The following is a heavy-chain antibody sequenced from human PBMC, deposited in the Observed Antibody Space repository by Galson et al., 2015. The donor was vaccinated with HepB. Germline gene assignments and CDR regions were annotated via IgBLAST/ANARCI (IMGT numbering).Heavy chain of an antibody. Sequence: SLRLSCAASGFTFSGYDMSWVRQAPGKGLEWLSVIVAGGGSTFYADSVKGRFTISRDNSKNTLYLQMNSLRVEDTAVYFCARASSDYSPPVKPPDYWGQGTLVTVSS. D-gene: IGHD4-17*01. CDR3: ARASSDYSPPVKPPDY. CDR1: GFTFSGYD. CDR2: IVAGGGST. V-gene: IGHV3-23*01. J-gene: IGHJ4*02.